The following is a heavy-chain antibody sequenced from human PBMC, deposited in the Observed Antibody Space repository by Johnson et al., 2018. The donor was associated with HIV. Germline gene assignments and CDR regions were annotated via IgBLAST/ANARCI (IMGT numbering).Heavy chain of an antibody. CDR2: VSYDGGNK. V-gene: IGHV3-30*19. Sequence: QVQLVESGGGVVQPGGSLRLSCVASGFTFSNYGMHWVRQAPGKGLEWVAVVSYDGGNKYYADSVKGRFTISRDNSRNTLYLQLNSLRAEDSAVYFCAREGECDTSVGALDIWGQGTRVTVSS. D-gene: IGHD1-26*01. CDR3: AREGECDTSVGALDI. CDR1: GFTFSNYG. J-gene: IGHJ3*02.